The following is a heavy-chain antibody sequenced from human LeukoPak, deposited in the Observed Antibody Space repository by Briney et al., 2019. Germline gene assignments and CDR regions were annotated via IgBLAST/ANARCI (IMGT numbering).Heavy chain of an antibody. Sequence: ASVKLSCKASGYTFTSYGISWVRQAPGQGLEWMGWISAYNGNTNYAQKLQGRVTMTTDTSTSTAYMERRSLRSDDTAVYYCARFEADYWGKGTLVTDYWGQGTLVTVSS. CDR2: ISAYNGNT. V-gene: IGHV1-18*01. D-gene: IGHD4-23*01. J-gene: IGHJ4*02. CDR3: ARFEADYWGKGTLVTDY. CDR1: GYTFTSYG.